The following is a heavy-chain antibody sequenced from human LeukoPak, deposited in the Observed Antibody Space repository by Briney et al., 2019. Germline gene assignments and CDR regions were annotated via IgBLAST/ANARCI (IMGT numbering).Heavy chain of an antibody. J-gene: IGHJ4*02. V-gene: IGHV3-23*01. CDR2: LSGSGGDT. Sequence: GGSLRLSGVASGFTFGHNAMAWVRQAPGKRLEWVSALSGSGGDTFYADSVKGRFTISRDNSKNTLYLQMNSLRAEDTAVYYCAKPPYSSGWLLDYWGQGTLVTVSS. CDR1: GFTFGHNA. D-gene: IGHD6-19*01. CDR3: AKPPYSSGWLLDY.